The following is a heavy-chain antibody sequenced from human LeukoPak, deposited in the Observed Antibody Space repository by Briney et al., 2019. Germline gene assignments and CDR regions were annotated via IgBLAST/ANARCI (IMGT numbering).Heavy chain of an antibody. J-gene: IGHJ4*02. D-gene: IGHD3-22*01. CDR3: ARGTYYYDSSGYQTFDY. CDR1: GGSISSGSYY. Sequence: PSETLSLTCTVSGGSISSGSYYWSWLRQPAGKGLEWIRRIYTSGSTNYNPSLKSRVTISVDTSKNQFSLKLSSVTAADTAVYYCARGTYYYDSSGYQTFDYWGQGTLVTVSS. V-gene: IGHV4-61*02. CDR2: IYTSGST.